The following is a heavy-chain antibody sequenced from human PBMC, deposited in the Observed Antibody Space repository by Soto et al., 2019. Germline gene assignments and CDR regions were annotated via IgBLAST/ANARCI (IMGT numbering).Heavy chain of an antibody. CDR2: ISGSGGST. CDR1: GFTFSSYA. V-gene: IGHV3-23*01. D-gene: IGHD6-6*01. J-gene: IGHJ4*02. CDR3: AKSETEYSSSSGAYYFDY. Sequence: EVQLLESGGGLVQPGGSLRLSCAAAGFTFSSYAMSWVRQAPGKGLEWVSAISGSGGSTYYADSVKGRFTISRDNSKNPLSLQMNSLRAEDTAVYYCAKSETEYSSSSGAYYFDYWGQGTLVTVSS.